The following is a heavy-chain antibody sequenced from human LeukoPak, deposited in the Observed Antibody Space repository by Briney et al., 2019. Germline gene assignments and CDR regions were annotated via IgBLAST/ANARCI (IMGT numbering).Heavy chain of an antibody. J-gene: IGHJ4*02. CDR1: GFTFSSYG. Sequence: PGRSLRLSCAASGFTFSSYGMHWVRQAPGKGLEWVAVISYDGSNKYYADSVKGRFTISRDNSKNTLYLQTSSLRAEDTAVYYCAKGAMAGPLDYWGQGTLVTVSS. D-gene: IGHD2-2*01. CDR2: ISYDGSNK. CDR3: AKGAMAGPLDY. V-gene: IGHV3-30*18.